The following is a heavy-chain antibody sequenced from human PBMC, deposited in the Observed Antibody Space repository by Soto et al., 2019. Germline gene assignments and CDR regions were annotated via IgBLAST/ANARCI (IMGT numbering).Heavy chain of an antibody. CDR1: GGSVSGGRYY. D-gene: IGHD6-13*01. CDR3: ARINWSTSSWYYFDY. V-gene: IGHV4-61*01. Sequence: TLSLTCTVSGGSVSGGRYYWSWIRQPPGKGLEWIGYIYYSGSTIYNPSLESRLTISLDTSKNQFSLRLKSVTAADTAIYYCARINWSTSSWYYFDYWGQGNLVTVSS. J-gene: IGHJ4*02. CDR2: IYYSGST.